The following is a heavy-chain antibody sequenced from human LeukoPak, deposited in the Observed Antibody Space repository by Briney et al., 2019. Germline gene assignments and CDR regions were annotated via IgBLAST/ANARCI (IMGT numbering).Heavy chain of an antibody. J-gene: IGHJ4*02. V-gene: IGHV3-7*02. Sequence: WGTLRLSCAASGFSHSSSWMTWVRQAPGKGLEWVATIKQDGSEKFYVNSVKGRFTISRDNTKDSLYLQMNSLRADDTAVYYCASLWDDGYWGQGTLVTVSS. D-gene: IGHD1-1*01. CDR2: IKQDGSEK. CDR3: ASLWDDGY. CDR1: GFSHSSSW.